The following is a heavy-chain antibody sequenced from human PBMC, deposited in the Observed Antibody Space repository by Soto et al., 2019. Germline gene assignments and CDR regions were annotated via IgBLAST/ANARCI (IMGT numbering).Heavy chain of an antibody. CDR2: IKQDGSRR. J-gene: IGHJ4*02. D-gene: IGHD1-26*01. Sequence: PGGSLRLSCAASGFSFSTYWMSWVRQAPGKGLEWVANIKQDGSRRYYVDSVKGRFTISRDNAKNSLYLQMDSLRAEDTAVYYCARDRSYSGSYSVFDFWGQGTLVTV. CDR3: ARDRSYSGSYSVFDF. V-gene: IGHV3-7*04. CDR1: GFSFSTYW.